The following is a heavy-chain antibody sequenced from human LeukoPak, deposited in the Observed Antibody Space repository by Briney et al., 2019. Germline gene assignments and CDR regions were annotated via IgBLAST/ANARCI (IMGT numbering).Heavy chain of an antibody. CDR3: ARHPTLDY. V-gene: IGHV1-2*02. J-gene: IGHJ4*02. CDR2: IDPNSGGT. Sequence: ASVKVSCKASGYTFTGYYQHWVRQAPGQGLEWMGWIDPNSGGTSYAQKFQGRVTMTRETSISTAYMELSSLRSDDTAVYDCARHPTLDYWGQGTLVTVSS. CDR1: GYTFTGYY.